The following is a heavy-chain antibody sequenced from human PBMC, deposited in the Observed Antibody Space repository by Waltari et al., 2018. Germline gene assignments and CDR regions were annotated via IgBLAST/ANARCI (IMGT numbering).Heavy chain of an antibody. V-gene: IGHV4-31*03. CDR3: ARAGGSGSYPTGRFDY. J-gene: IGHJ4*02. CDR2: IYYSGST. D-gene: IGHD3-10*01. CDR1: GGSISSGGYY. Sequence: QVQLQESGPGLVKPSQTLSLTCTVSGGSISSGGYYWSWIRPHPGKGLEWIGYIYYSGSTYYNPSLKSRVTISVDTSKNQFSLKLSSVTAADTAVYYCARAGGSGSYPTGRFDYWGQGTLVTVSS.